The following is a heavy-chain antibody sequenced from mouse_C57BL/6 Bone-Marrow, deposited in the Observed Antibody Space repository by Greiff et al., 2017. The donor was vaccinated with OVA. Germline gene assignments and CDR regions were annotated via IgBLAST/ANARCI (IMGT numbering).Heavy chain of an antibody. Sequence: QVQLQQPGAELVKPGASVMLSCKASGYTFTSYWMHWVKQRPGQGLEWIGMIHPNSGSTNYNEKFKSKATLTVDKSSSTAYMQLSSLTSEDSAVYYCIYGNYPYYFDYWGQGTTLTVSS. D-gene: IGHD2-1*01. V-gene: IGHV1-64*01. CDR3: IYGNYPYYFDY. CDR1: GYTFTSYW. CDR2: IHPNSGST. J-gene: IGHJ2*01.